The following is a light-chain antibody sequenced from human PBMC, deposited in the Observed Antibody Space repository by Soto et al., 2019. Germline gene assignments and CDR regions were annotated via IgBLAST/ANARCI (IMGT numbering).Light chain of an antibody. V-gene: IGKV3-15*01. CDR3: QQYNNWPRA. CDR1: QSVSNN. CDR2: GAS. J-gene: IGKJ1*01. Sequence: EIVMTQSPATLSVSPGERATLSCRASQSVSNNLAWYQQRPGQAPRLLIYGASTRATGIPARFSGSGSGTEFTLTISSLQSEDFAFYYCQQYNNWPRAFGQGTKVDI.